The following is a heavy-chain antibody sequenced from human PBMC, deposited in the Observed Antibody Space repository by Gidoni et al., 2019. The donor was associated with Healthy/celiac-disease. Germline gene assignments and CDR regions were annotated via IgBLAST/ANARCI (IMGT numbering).Heavy chain of an antibody. D-gene: IGHD6-19*01. CDR3: TRGRAVAGTRYFQH. J-gene: IGHJ1*01. CDR1: GFTFGDYA. V-gene: IGHV3-49*03. Sequence: EVQLVESGGGLVQPGRSLILYCTASGFTFGDYAMSWFRQAPGQGLEWVGFIRSKADGGTTEYAASVKGRFTISRDDSKSIAYLQMNSLKTEDTAVYYCTRGRAVAGTRYFQHWGQGTLVTVSS. CDR2: IRSKADGGTT.